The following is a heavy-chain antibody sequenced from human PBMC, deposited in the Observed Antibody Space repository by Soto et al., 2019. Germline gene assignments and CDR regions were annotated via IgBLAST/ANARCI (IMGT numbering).Heavy chain of an antibody. CDR1: GGSVSSGSYY. D-gene: IGHD3-16*01. J-gene: IGHJ4*01. V-gene: IGHV4-61*01. CDR3: ARVPRYDYDVGAPY. Sequence: QVQLQESGPGLVKPSETLSLTCTVSGGSVSSGSYYWSWIRQPPGKGLEWIGYIYYSGSTNYNPSLQSRVTISVDTSKNHFSLKLSSVTAADTAVYYCARVPRYDYDVGAPYWGHGTLVTVSA. CDR2: IYYSGST.